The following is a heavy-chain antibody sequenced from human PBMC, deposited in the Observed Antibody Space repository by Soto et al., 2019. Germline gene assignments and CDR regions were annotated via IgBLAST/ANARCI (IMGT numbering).Heavy chain of an antibody. D-gene: IGHD2-2*01. J-gene: IGHJ6*02. CDR3: ARDQRSACSSTSCSHGMDV. V-gene: IGHV1-2*04. CDR2: INPNSGGT. CDR1: GYTFTGYY. Sequence: QVQLVQSGAEVKKPGASVKVSCKASGYTFTGYYMHWVRQAPGQGLEWMVWINPNSGGTNYAQKFQGWVTMTRDTSISTAYMELSRLRSDDTAVYYCARDQRSACSSTSCSHGMDVWGQGTTVTVSS.